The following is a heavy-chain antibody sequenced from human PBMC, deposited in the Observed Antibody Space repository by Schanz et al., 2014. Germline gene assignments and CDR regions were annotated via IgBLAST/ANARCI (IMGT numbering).Heavy chain of an antibody. J-gene: IGHJ6*02. CDR2: LSGSGGST. CDR3: AKGMGYCSGGTCYDCYYYGLDV. V-gene: IGHV3-23*04. D-gene: IGHD2-15*01. CDR1: GFTLSSYA. Sequence: VQLVESGGGVVQPGRSLRLSCAAYGFTLSSYAMHWVRQAPGKGLEWVSALSGSGGSTYYADSVKGRFTISRDNSENTLYLQMNSLSADDTAVFYCAKGMGYCSGGTCYDCYYYGLDVWGQGTTVTVSS.